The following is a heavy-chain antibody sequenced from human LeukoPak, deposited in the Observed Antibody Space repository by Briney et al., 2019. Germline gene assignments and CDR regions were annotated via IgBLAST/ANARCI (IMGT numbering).Heavy chain of an antibody. CDR2: INHSGST. J-gene: IGHJ4*02. D-gene: IGHD6-19*01. CDR1: GGSFSGYY. Sequence: SEILSLTCAVYGGSFSGYYWSWIRQPPGKGLEWIGEINHSGSTNYNPSLKSRVTISVDTSKNQFSLKLSSVTAADTAVYYCARGIGSGWSYWGQGTLVTVSS. CDR3: ARGIGSGWSY. V-gene: IGHV4-34*01.